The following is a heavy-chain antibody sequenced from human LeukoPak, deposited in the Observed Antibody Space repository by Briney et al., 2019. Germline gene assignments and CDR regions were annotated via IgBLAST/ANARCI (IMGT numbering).Heavy chain of an antibody. CDR1: GFTFRSYG. Sequence: GGSLRLSCVASGFTFRSYGIHWVRRAPGKGLEWVAVIWYDGSKKYYADSVEGRFTFTRDNSRNTVSLQMDSLRVEDTAVYYCARDEAGSLGFWGQGTLVTVSS. CDR3: ARDEAGSLGF. V-gene: IGHV3-33*01. CDR2: IWYDGSKK. J-gene: IGHJ4*02.